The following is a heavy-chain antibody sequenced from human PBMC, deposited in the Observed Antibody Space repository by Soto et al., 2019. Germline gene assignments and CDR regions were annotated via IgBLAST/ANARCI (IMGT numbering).Heavy chain of an antibody. J-gene: IGHJ4*02. CDR2: IYYSGST. D-gene: IGHD2-21*01. CDR3: TRGGDAYKNGH. V-gene: IGHV4-59*01. CDR1: GGSINSYY. Sequence: SETLSLTCTVSGGSINSYYWSWIRQPPGKGLEWIGYIYYSGSTNYNPSLKSRVTISVDTSKNQFSLKLSSVNAADTAVYYCTRGGDAYKNGHWGQGTLVTVSS.